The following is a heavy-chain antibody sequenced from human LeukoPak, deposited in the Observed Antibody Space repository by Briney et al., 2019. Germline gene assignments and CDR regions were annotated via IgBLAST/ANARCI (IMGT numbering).Heavy chain of an antibody. Sequence: SETLSLTCTVSGGSITSYYWSWIRQPPGKGLEWIGYIYYSGSTNYNPSLKSRVTVSVDTSKSQFSLRLTSVTAADTAVYYCARHADYGGYLDYWGQGTLVIVSS. CDR3: ARHADYGGYLDY. CDR1: GGSITSYY. J-gene: IGHJ4*02. D-gene: IGHD4-23*01. V-gene: IGHV4-59*08. CDR2: IYYSGST.